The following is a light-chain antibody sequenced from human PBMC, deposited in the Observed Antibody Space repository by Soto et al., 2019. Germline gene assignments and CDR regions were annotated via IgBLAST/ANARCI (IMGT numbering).Light chain of an antibody. CDR1: SSNIGSNY. J-gene: IGLJ2*01. CDR3: AAWDDSLV. CDR2: RNN. V-gene: IGLV1-47*01. Sequence: QSALTQPPSASGTPGQRVTISCFGSSSNIGSNYVYWYQQLPGTAPKLLIYRNNQRPSGVPDRFSGSKSGTSASLAISGLRSEDEADYYCAAWDDSLVFGGGTKLTVL.